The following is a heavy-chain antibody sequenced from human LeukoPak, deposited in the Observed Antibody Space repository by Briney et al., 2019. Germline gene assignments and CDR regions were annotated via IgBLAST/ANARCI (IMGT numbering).Heavy chain of an antibody. V-gene: IGHV4-4*07. CDR1: GGSISSYY. D-gene: IGHD6-6*01. J-gene: IGHJ4*02. CDR3: ARVVEKYSSSSADY. CDR2: IYTSGST. Sequence: PETLSLTCTVSGGSISSYYWSWIRQPAGKGLEWIGRIYTSGSTNYNPSLKSRVTMSIDTSKKQFSLKLSSVTAADTAVYYCARVVEKYSSSSADYWGQGTLVTVSS.